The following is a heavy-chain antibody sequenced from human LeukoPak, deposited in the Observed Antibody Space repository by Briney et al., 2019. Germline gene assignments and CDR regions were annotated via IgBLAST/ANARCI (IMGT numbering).Heavy chain of an antibody. Sequence: SGGSLRLSCAASGFTFSGSAMTWVRQAPGKGLEWVSAISGNGGGTYYADSVKGRFIVSRDDSKNTLYLQMNSLRGEDTAVYYCAKDWWQLGPWGQGTLVTVSS. D-gene: IGHD2-15*01. J-gene: IGHJ5*02. V-gene: IGHV3-23*01. CDR1: GFTFSGSA. CDR3: AKDWWQLGP. CDR2: ISGNGGGT.